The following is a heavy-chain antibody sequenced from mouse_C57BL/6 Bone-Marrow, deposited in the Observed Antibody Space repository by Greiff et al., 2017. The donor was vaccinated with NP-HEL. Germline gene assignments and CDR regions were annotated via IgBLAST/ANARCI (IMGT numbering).Heavy chain of an antibody. Sequence: QVQLKESGPGLVAPSQSLSITCTVSGFSLTSYGVHWVRQPPGKGLEWLVVIWSDGSTTYNSALKSRLSISKDNSKSQVFLKMNSLQTDDTAMYYCARHGIFTTVVANAMDYWGQGTSVTVSS. J-gene: IGHJ4*01. D-gene: IGHD1-1*01. CDR2: IWSDGST. V-gene: IGHV2-6-1*01. CDR3: ARHGIFTTVVANAMDY. CDR1: GFSLTSYG.